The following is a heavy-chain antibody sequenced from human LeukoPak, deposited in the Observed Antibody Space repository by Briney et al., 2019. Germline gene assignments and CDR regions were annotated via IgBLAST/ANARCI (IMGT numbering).Heavy chain of an antibody. CDR3: AKDQSSGWPHYFDY. V-gene: IGHV3-23*01. J-gene: IGHJ4*02. CDR1: GFTFSSYA. CDR2: RSGSGGST. D-gene: IGHD6-19*01. Sequence: PGGSLRLSCAASGFTFSSYAMSWVRQAPGKGLDWVATRSGSGGSTYSADCVNGRFTISRDNSKNTLYLQMNSLRADDTAVYYCAKDQSSGWPHYFDYWGQGTLVTVSS.